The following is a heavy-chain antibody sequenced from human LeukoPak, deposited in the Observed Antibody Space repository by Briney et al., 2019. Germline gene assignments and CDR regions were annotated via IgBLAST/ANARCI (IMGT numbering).Heavy chain of an antibody. CDR3: AREEDYGSVSYYHFDY. CDR2: IWYDGSNK. J-gene: IGHJ4*02. CDR1: GFTFSSYG. V-gene: IGHV3-33*08. D-gene: IGHD3-10*01. Sequence: GGSLRLSCAASGFTFSSYGMHWVRQAPGKGLEWVAVIWYDGSNKYYADSVKGRFTISRDNSKNTLYLQMNSLRAEDTAVYYCAREEDYGSVSYYHFDYWGQGTLVTVSP.